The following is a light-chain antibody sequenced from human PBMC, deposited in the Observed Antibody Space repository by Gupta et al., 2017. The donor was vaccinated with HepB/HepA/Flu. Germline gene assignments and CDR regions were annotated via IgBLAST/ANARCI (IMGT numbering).Light chain of an antibody. CDR2: DSF. Sequence: ENVLTQSPGTLSVSPGQRASLTCRASQNVNTNLAWYQQKPGQAPRLLIYDSFKRATRVPARLSASRSGTDFTLTIRRLEPEDVAIYYCQQRTTGPLSFGGGTKLEIK. CDR3: QQRTTGPLS. J-gene: IGKJ4*01. V-gene: IGKV3-11*01. CDR1: QNVNTN.